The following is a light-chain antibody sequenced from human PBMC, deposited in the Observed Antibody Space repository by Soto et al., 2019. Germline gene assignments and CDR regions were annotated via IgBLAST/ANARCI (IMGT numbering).Light chain of an antibody. Sequence: DIQMTQSPSSLSASVGDRVTITCRASQGIYNYLAWYQQKPGKVPRLLISAASILQSGVPSRFSGSGSGTDFTLTINSLQPEDVATYYCQKYNNALLTFGPGTKVEIK. V-gene: IGKV1-27*01. CDR1: QGIYNY. CDR2: AAS. J-gene: IGKJ1*01. CDR3: QKYNNALLT.